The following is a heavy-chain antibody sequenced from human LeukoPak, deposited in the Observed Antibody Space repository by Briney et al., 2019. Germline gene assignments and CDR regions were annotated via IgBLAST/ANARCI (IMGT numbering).Heavy chain of an antibody. CDR3: ATIDYGASDI. V-gene: IGHV3-48*03. CDR1: GFTFSSYE. D-gene: IGHD4-17*01. CDR2: IGGSGGST. Sequence: PGGSLRLSCAASGFTFSSYEMNWVRQAPGKGLEWVSAIGGSGGSTYYADSVKGRFTISRDNAKNSLYLQMNSLRAEDTAVYYCATIDYGASDIWGQGTM. J-gene: IGHJ3*02.